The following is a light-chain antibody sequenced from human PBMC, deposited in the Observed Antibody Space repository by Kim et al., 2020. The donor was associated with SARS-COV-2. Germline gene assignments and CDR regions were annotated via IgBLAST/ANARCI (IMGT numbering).Light chain of an antibody. Sequence: PDARSCRTSQSRLHSDSYNYLDWYLQKPGKFPKRLIYSGSNRNTGVPDRFTGSGSGTEFTLKISRVEAEDVGAYYCIQGVRIPITFGQGTKLDIK. CDR2: SGS. CDR1: QSRLHSDSYNY. V-gene: IGKV2-28*01. J-gene: IGKJ5*01. CDR3: IQGVRIPIT.